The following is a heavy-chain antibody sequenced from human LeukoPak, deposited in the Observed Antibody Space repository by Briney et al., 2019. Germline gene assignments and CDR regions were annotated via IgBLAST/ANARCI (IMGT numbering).Heavy chain of an antibody. J-gene: IGHJ6*02. D-gene: IGHD4/OR15-4a*01. CDR3: TRDQALTAPPPYGLDV. CDR1: GGTFSSSA. Sequence: ASVKVSCKTSGGTFSSSAITWVRQAPGQGLEWMGRIIPVLNITSYAQKFQGRVTITAETSTSTFYMELSSLRSEETAVYYGTRDQALTAPPPYGLDVWGQGTTVIVSS. V-gene: IGHV1-69*04. CDR2: IIPVLNIT.